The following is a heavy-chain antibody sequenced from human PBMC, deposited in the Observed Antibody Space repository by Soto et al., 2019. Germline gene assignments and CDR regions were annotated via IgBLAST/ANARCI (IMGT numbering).Heavy chain of an antibody. CDR2: ISSDGSNK. J-gene: IGHJ3*02. V-gene: IGHV3-30-3*01. D-gene: IGHD3-16*02. CDR1: GFTFSSYA. CDR3: AREFMITFGGVIVILLGGAFDI. Sequence: QVQLVESGGGVVQPGRSLRLSCAASGFTFSSYAMHWVRQAPGKGLEWVAVISSDGSNKYYADSVKGRFTIYRDKSKNTLYLQMNSLRAEDTAVYYCAREFMITFGGVIVILLGGAFDIWGQGTMVTVSS.